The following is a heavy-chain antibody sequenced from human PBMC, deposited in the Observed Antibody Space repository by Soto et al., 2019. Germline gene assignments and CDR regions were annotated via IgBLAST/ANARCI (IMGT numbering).Heavy chain of an antibody. CDR3: ARSHETPAYFDY. CDR2: ISSSSSYI. Sequence: PGGSLRLSCAASGFTFSSYSMNWVRQAPGKGLEWVSSISSSSSYIYYADSVKGRFTISRDNAKNSLYLQMNSLRAEDTAVYYCARSHETPAYFDYWGQGTPVTVSS. V-gene: IGHV3-21*01. CDR1: GFTFSSYS. J-gene: IGHJ4*02. D-gene: IGHD2-2*01.